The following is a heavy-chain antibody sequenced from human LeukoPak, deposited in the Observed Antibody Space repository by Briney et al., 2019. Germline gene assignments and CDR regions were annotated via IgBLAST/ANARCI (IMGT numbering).Heavy chain of an antibody. J-gene: IGHJ4*02. V-gene: IGHV3-74*01. CDR3: ASRSSVAASGPG. CDR2: INTDGRST. Sequence: GGSLRLSCAASGFTFSNYWMHWVRQAPGKGLVWVSRINTDGRSTSYADSVKDRFTISRDNAKNSLYLQMSSLRAEDTALYYCASRSSVAASGPGWGQGTLVTVSS. D-gene: IGHD2-15*01. CDR1: GFTFSNYW.